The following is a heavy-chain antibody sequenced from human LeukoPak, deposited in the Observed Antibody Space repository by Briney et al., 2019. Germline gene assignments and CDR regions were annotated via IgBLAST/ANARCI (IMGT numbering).Heavy chain of an antibody. CDR2: IYPGDSDT. CDR3: ARLGSGSYYSLSDFDY. Sequence: GESLKISCKGSGYNFTSYWIGWVRQMPGKGLEWMGIIYPGDSDTRYSPSFQGQVTISADKSISTAYLQWSSLKASDTAMYYCARLGSGSYYSLSDFDYWGQGTLVTVSS. D-gene: IGHD1-26*01. CDR1: GYNFTSYW. V-gene: IGHV5-51*01. J-gene: IGHJ4*02.